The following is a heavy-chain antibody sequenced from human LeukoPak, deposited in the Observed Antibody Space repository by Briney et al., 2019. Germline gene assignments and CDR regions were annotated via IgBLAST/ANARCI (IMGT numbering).Heavy chain of an antibody. Sequence: GASVKVSCKASGYTFTGYYMHWVRQAPGQGLEWMGWINPNSGGTNHAQKFQGRVTMTRDTSISTAYMELSRLRSDDTAVYYCARANDILTGFDYWGQGTLVTVSS. CDR3: ARANDILTGFDY. CDR1: GYTFTGYY. CDR2: INPNSGGT. D-gene: IGHD3-9*01. V-gene: IGHV1-2*02. J-gene: IGHJ4*02.